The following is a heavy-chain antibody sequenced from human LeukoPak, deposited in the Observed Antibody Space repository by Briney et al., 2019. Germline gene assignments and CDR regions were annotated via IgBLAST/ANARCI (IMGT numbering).Heavy chain of an antibody. CDR2: ITRDGGST. CDR1: GFTFDDYG. CDR3: ATERLKYFDY. V-gene: IGHV3-43*01. J-gene: IGHJ4*02. Sequence: GGTLRLSCAASGFTFDDYGMNWVRQAPGKGLEWVSLITRDGGSTFYADSVKGRFTISRDKSKNSLYLQMNSLRTEDTALYYCATERLKYFDYWGQGTLVTVSS.